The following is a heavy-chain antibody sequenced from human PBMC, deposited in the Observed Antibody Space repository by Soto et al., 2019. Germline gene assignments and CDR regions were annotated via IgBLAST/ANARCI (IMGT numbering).Heavy chain of an antibody. D-gene: IGHD1-26*01. CDR2: ISYDGSNK. CDR3: AKDLSGIYSHPTSLDY. Sequence: GGSLRLSCAASGFTFSTYGMHWVRQAPGKGLEWVALISYDGSNKDYADSVKGRFTISRDNSKNTLYLLMNSLRSEDTAMYYCAKDLSGIYSHPTSLDYWGQGTLVTVSS. J-gene: IGHJ4*02. CDR1: GFTFSTYG. V-gene: IGHV3-30*18.